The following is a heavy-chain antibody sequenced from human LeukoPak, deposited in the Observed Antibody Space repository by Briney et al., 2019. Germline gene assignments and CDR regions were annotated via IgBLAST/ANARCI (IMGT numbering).Heavy chain of an antibody. V-gene: IGHV1-2*02. D-gene: IGHD3-9*01. CDR1: GYTFTGYY. J-gene: IGHJ6*03. CDR2: INPNSGGT. Sequence: ASVKVSCKASGYTFTGYYMHWVRQAPGQGLEWMGWINPNSGGTNYAQKSQGRVTMTRDTSISTAYMELSRLRSDDTAVYYCARGGFDVDYYYYYYMDVWGKGTTVTISS. CDR3: ARGGFDVDYYYYYYMDV.